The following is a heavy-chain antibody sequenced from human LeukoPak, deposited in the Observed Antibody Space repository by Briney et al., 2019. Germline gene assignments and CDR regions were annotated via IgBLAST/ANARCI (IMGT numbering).Heavy chain of an antibody. D-gene: IGHD2-15*01. V-gene: IGHV4-38-2*02. Sequence: SETLSLTCTVSGYSISSGYYWGWVRQPPGKGLEWIGRIYTSGSTNYNPSLKSRFTISVDTSKNQFSLKLSSETAADTAVYYCARDTISAATPSDYMAVWGKGTTVTISS. CDR2: IYTSGST. CDR1: GYSISSGYY. CDR3: ARDTISAATPSDYMAV. J-gene: IGHJ6*03.